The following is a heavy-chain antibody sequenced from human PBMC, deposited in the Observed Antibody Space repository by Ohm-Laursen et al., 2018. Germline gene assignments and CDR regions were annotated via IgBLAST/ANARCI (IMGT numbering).Heavy chain of an antibody. CDR3: ARGLTGDY. CDR2: IKQDGSEK. Sequence: SLRLSCAASGFTFNSYSINWVRQAPGKGLEWVANIKQDGSEKYYVDSVKGRFSISRDNAKNSLYLQMNSLRAEDTAVYYCARGLTGDYWGQGTLVTVSS. CDR1: GFTFNSYS. J-gene: IGHJ4*02. D-gene: IGHD1-14*01. V-gene: IGHV3-7*01.